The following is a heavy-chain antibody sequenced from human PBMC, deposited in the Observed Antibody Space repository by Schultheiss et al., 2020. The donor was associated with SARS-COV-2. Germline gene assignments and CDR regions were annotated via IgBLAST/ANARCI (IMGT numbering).Heavy chain of an antibody. J-gene: IGHJ4*02. D-gene: IGHD5-18*01. Sequence: ASVKVSCKASGYTFTSYYMHWVRQAPGQGLEWMGIINPSGGSTSYAQKFQGRVTMTRDTSTSTVYMELSSLRSEDTAVYYCAREGSVDTAMVGPFAYFDYWGQGTLVTVSS. CDR1: GYTFTSYY. V-gene: IGHV1-46*01. CDR3: AREGSVDTAMVGPFAYFDY. CDR2: INPSGGST.